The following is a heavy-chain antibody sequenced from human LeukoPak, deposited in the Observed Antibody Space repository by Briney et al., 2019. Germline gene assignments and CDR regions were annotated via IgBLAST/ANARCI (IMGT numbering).Heavy chain of an antibody. V-gene: IGHV4-59*11. CDR2: IYYSGST. D-gene: IGHD3-22*01. CDR3: AREVIDSSGYYFDY. Sequence: PSETLSLTRTVSGGSISSHYWSWIRQPPGKGLEWIGYIYYSGSTNYNPSLKSRVTISVDTSKNQFSLKPSSVTAADTAVYYCAREVIDSSGYYFDYWGQGTLVTVSS. J-gene: IGHJ4*02. CDR1: GGSISSHY.